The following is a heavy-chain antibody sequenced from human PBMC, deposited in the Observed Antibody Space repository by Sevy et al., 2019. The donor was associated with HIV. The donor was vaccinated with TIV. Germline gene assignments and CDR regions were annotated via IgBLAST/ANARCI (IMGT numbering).Heavy chain of an antibody. D-gene: IGHD3-10*01. CDR2: IIPIFGTA. CDR3: ARGGAGASVVRGVITGSMDV. Sequence: ASVKVSCKASGGTFSSYAISWVRQAPGQGLEWMGGIIPIFGTANYAQKFQGRVTITADESTSTAYMELSSLRSEDRAVDYCARGGAGASVVRGVITGSMDVWGKGTTVTVSS. V-gene: IGHV1-69*13. CDR1: GGTFSSYA. J-gene: IGHJ6*03.